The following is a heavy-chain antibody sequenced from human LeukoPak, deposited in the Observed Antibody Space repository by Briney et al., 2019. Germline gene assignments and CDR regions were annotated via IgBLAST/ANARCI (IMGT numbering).Heavy chain of an antibody. Sequence: GGSLRLSCAASGFTFSSYAMHWVRQAPGKGLEYVSAISSNGGSTYYANSVKGRFTISRDNSKNTLYLQMGSLRAEGMAVYYCARSSGWYGSYFDYWGQGTLVTVSS. CDR2: ISSNGGST. CDR3: ARSSGWYGSYFDY. D-gene: IGHD6-19*01. J-gene: IGHJ4*02. CDR1: GFTFSSYA. V-gene: IGHV3-64*01.